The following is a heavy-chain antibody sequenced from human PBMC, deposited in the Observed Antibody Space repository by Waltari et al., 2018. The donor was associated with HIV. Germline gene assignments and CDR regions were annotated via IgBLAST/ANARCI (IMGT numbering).Heavy chain of an antibody. Sequence: QVQLVESGGGVVQPGRSLRLSCAASGFTFSSYGMHWVRQAPGKGLEWVAVISYDGSNKYYADSVKVRFTISRDNSKNTLYLQMNSLRAEDTAVYYCAKGPAASGGMGVWGQGTTVTVSS. CDR2: ISYDGSNK. J-gene: IGHJ6*02. CDR1: GFTFSSYG. V-gene: IGHV3-30*18. CDR3: AKGPAASGGMGV. D-gene: IGHD2-2*01.